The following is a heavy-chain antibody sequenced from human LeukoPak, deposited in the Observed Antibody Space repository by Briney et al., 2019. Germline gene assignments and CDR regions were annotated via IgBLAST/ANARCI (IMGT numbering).Heavy chain of an antibody. J-gene: IGHJ6*03. D-gene: IGHD5-12*01. Sequence: SETLSLTCAVYGGSFSGYYWSWIRQPPGKGLEWIGEINHSGSTNYNPSLKSRVTISVDTSKNQFSLKLSSVTAADTAVYYCARVATLTWGYYYYCMDVWGKGTTVTVSS. CDR2: INHSGST. CDR1: GGSFSGYY. CDR3: ARVATLTWGYYYYCMDV. V-gene: IGHV4-34*01.